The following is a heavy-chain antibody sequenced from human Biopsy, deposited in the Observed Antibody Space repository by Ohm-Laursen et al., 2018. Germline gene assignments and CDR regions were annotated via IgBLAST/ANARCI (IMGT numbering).Heavy chain of an antibody. CDR3: ARAYYYGAGSFYSPWMEV. V-gene: IGHV4-61*08. Sequence: PGTPSLTCTVSGASVNTFDFYWAWIRQPPGKGLEWIGYIFYSGTTKYNPSLQRRVRLSLDTANNQFSLTLRSVSAADTATYYCARAYYYGAGSFYSPWMEVWGQGTTVSV. D-gene: IGHD3-10*01. CDR1: GASVNTFDFY. CDR2: IFYSGTT. J-gene: IGHJ6*02.